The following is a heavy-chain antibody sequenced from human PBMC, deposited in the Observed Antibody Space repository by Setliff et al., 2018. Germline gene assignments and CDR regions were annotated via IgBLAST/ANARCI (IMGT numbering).Heavy chain of an antibody. Sequence: PSETLSLTCTVYGASFSDYYWGWIRQPPGKGLEWIAEINHSGDTYYNPSLNSRVTISADTSKNQFSLNLSSVTAADTAVYYCARDNRARHYMDVWGKGTTVTVSS. CDR3: ARDNRARHYMDV. D-gene: IGHD3-10*01. J-gene: IGHJ6*03. V-gene: IGHV4-34*01. CDR2: INHSGDT. CDR1: GASFSDYY.